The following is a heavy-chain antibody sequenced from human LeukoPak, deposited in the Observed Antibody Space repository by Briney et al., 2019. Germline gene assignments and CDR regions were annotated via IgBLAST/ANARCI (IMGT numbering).Heavy chain of an antibody. Sequence: GGSLRLSCAASGFTFSSYGMHWVRQAPGKGLEWVAVIWYDGSNKYYADSVKGRFTISRDNSKNTLYLQMNSLRAEDTAVYYCARAEGYCSSTSSYWWFDPWGQGTLVTVSS. V-gene: IGHV3-33*01. CDR3: ARAEGYCSSTSSYWWFDP. CDR1: GFTFSSYG. CDR2: IWYDGSNK. D-gene: IGHD2-2*01. J-gene: IGHJ5*02.